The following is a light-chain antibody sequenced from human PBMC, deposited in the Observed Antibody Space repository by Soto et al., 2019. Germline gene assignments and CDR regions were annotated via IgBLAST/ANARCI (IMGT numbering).Light chain of an antibody. CDR1: QSISSR. V-gene: IGKV1-5*01. Sequence: DIQMTQSPSTLSASVGDRVTITCRASQSISSRLAWYQQKPGKAPKLLIYDASNLESGVPSRFSGSGSGTEFTLTISSLQPDDFATYYCQQYNSYSLTVGGGTKVEIK. CDR2: DAS. J-gene: IGKJ4*01. CDR3: QQYNSYSLT.